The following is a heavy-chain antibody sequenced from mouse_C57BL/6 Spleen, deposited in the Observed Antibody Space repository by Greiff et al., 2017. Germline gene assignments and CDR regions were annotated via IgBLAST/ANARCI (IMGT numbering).Heavy chain of an antibody. CDR1: GYTFTSYW. Sequence: QVQLQQPGAELVKPGASVKMSCKASGYTFTSYWITWVKQRPGQGLEWIGDISPGSGSTNYNEKFKSKATLTVDTSSSTAYMQLSSLTSEDSAVYYCARRITTVVAPLDYWGQGTTLTVSS. D-gene: IGHD1-1*01. CDR2: ISPGSGST. V-gene: IGHV1-55*01. CDR3: ARRITTVVAPLDY. J-gene: IGHJ2*01.